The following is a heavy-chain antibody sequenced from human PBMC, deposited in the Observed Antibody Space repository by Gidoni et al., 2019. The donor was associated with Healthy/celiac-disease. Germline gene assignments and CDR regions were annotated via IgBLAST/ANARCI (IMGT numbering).Heavy chain of an antibody. J-gene: IGHJ4*02. V-gene: IGHV1-3*05. CDR3: ARGRGGYSLFDY. D-gene: IGHD6-13*01. CDR2: INAGNGNT. CDR1: GYTFTSYA. Sequence: QVQLVQSGAEETKPGASVKVSCKASGYTFTSYAMHWVRQAPGQRLEWMGWINAGNGNTKYSQKFQGRVTITRDTSASTAYMELSSLRSEDTAVYYCARGRGGYSLFDYWGQGTLVTVSS.